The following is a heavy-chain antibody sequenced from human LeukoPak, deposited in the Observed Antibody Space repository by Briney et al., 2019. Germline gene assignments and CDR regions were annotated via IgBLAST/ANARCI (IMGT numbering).Heavy chain of an antibody. CDR3: ARIRCGQTEHRCYNY. CDR1: GVSISGYY. Sequence: PSETLPLTCGVHGVSISGYYWSWIRQSPGEALEWIGEIDPSGYTIYNPSLKSRVTMSVDTSKNQLSLTLTSLTAADTAIYYCARIRCGQTEHRCYNYWGRGALVTVSS. J-gene: IGHJ4*02. D-gene: IGHD2-8*01. V-gene: IGHV4-34*01. CDR2: IDPSGYT.